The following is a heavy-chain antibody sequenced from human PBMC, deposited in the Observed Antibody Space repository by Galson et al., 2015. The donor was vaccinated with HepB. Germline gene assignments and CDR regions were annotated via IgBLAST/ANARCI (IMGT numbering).Heavy chain of an antibody. CDR2: IFGDGTIE. J-gene: IGHJ4*02. Sequence: SLRLSCAASGFTFSSYVMHWVRQAPGKGLEWVALIFGDGTIEAYADSVKGRFTISRGDSKSTLYLQMNSLRAQDTAVYYCAREFGETEFDYWGQGTLVTVSS. CDR3: AREFGETEFDY. D-gene: IGHD3-10*01. CDR1: GFTFSSYV. V-gene: IGHV3-30*11.